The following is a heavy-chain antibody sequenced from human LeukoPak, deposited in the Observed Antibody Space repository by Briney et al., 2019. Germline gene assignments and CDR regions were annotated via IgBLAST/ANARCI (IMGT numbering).Heavy chain of an antibody. Sequence: SETLSLTCAVYGGSFSGYYWSWIRQPPGKGLEWIGEINHSGSTNYNPSLKSRVTISVDTSKNQFSLKLSSVTAADTAVYYCARLSPHLGLQPDYMDVWGKGTTVTVSS. D-gene: IGHD5-24*01. CDR2: INHSGST. J-gene: IGHJ6*03. V-gene: IGHV4-34*01. CDR3: ARLSPHLGLQPDYMDV. CDR1: GGSFSGYY.